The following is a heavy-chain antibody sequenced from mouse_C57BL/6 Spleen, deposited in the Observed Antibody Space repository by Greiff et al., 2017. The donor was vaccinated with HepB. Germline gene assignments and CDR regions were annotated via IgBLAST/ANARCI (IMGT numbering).Heavy chain of an antibody. J-gene: IGHJ4*01. CDR3: ASAYDGYSYYDAMDY. CDR1: GYTFTSYW. CDR2: IDPSDSYT. D-gene: IGHD2-3*01. V-gene: IGHV1-59*01. Sequence: QVQLQQPGAELVRPGTSVKLSCKASGYTFTSYWMHWVKQRPGQGLEWIGVIDPSDSYTNYNQKFKGKATLTVDTSSSTAYMQLSSLTSENTAVYYGASAYDGYSYYDAMDYWGQGTSVTVSS.